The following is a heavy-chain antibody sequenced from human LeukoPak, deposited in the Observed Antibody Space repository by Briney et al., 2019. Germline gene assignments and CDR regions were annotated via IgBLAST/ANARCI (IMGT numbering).Heavy chain of an antibody. Sequence: PSETLSLTCAVYGGSFSGYYWSWIRQPPGKGLEWIGYIYYSGSTNYNPSLKSRVTISVDTSKNQFSLKLSSVTAADTAVYYCARSYYGSGSYVYMDVWGKGTTVTISS. CDR2: IYYSGST. J-gene: IGHJ6*03. D-gene: IGHD3-10*01. CDR3: ARSYYGSGSYVYMDV. CDR1: GGSFSGYY. V-gene: IGHV4-59*01.